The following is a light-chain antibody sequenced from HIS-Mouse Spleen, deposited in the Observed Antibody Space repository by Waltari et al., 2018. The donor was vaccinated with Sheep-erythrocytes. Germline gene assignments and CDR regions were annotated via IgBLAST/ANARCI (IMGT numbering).Light chain of an antibody. CDR3: CSYAGSSTWV. V-gene: IGLV2-23*01. CDR2: EGS. CDR1: SSDVGGYNF. J-gene: IGLJ3*02. Sequence: QSALTQPAPVSGSPGQSITISCTGTSSDVGGYNFVSCYQQHPGKAPKLMIYEGSKRPSGVSNRFSGSKSGNTASLTISGLQAEDEADYYCCSYAGSSTWVFGGGTKLTVL.